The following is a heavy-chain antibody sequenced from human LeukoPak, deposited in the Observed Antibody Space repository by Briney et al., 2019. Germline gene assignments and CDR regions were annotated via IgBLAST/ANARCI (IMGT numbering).Heavy chain of an antibody. CDR1: GYTFTSYY. V-gene: IGHV1-46*01. CDR3: ARDWARYSGSYSYDEYYFDY. D-gene: IGHD1-26*01. J-gene: IGHJ4*02. Sequence: ASVKVSCRASGYTFTSYYMHWVRQAPGQGLEWMGIINPSGGSTSYAQKFQGRVTMTRDTSTSTVYMELSSLRSEDTAVYYCARDWARYSGSYSYDEYYFDYWGQGTLVTVSS. CDR2: INPSGGST.